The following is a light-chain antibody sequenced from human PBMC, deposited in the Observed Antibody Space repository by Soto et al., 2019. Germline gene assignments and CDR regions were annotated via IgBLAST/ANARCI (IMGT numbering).Light chain of an antibody. J-gene: IGKJ4*01. V-gene: IGKV1-39*01. CDR2: AAS. CDR3: QQSYRTPST. CDR1: QSISSY. Sequence: DLQMTQSPSSLSASVGDRVTITCRASQSISSYLNWYQQKPGKAPKLLIYAASSLQSGVPSRFSGSGSGTDFTLTISSLQPEDFATYYCQQSYRTPSTFRGGTMVEIK.